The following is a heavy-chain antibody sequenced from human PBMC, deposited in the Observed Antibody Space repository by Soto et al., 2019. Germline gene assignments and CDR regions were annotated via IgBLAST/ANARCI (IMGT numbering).Heavy chain of an antibody. D-gene: IGHD1-26*01. V-gene: IGHV1-69*12. CDR2: TIPIFGTA. CDR1: GGTFSSYA. J-gene: IGHJ4*02. CDR3: AREGLIVGATYPFDY. Sequence: QVQLVQSGAEVKKPGSSVKGSCKASGGTFSSYAISWVRQAPGQGIEWMGGTIPIFGTANYAQKFQGRVTITADESTSTAYMELSSLRSEDTAVYYCAREGLIVGATYPFDYWGQGTLVTVSS.